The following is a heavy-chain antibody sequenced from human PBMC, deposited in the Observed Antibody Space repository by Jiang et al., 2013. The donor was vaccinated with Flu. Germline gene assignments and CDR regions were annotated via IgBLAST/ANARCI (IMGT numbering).Heavy chain of an antibody. CDR1: GYTLTELS. D-gene: IGHD3-10*01. CDR3: ATYGSGSYWFRRGMDV. Sequence: SGAEVKKPGASVKVSCKVSGYTLTELSMHWVRQAPGKGLEWMGGFDPEDGETIYAQKFQGRVTMTEDTSTDTAYMELSSLRSEDTAVYYCATYGSGSYWFRRGMDVWGQGTTVTVSS. CDR2: FDPEDGET. V-gene: IGHV1-24*01. J-gene: IGHJ6*02.